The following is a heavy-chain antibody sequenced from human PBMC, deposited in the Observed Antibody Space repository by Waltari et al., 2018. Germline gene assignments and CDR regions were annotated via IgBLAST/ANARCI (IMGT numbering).Heavy chain of an antibody. V-gene: IGHV3-30*02. J-gene: IGHJ4*02. D-gene: IGHD6-25*01. CDR1: GFTLSTYG. CDR3: AKDHSGSHLHY. CDR2: IRYDGSNK. Sequence: QVQLVESGGGVVQPGGSLRLSCAASGFTLSTYGMHWVRQAPGKGLEWVTFIRYDGSNKYYADSVKGRFTVSRDNSKNTLYLQMNSLRAEDTAVYYCAKDHSGSHLHYWGQGTLVTVSS.